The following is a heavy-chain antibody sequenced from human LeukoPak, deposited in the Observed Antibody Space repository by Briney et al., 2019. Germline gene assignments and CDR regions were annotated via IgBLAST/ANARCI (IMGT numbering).Heavy chain of an antibody. J-gene: IGHJ4*02. V-gene: IGHV3-48*01. CDR1: GFTFNTYS. CDR3: VRGSMTVRFGY. CDR2: ISSSSASM. D-gene: IGHD3-22*01. Sequence: GGSLRLSCAASGFTFNTYSMNWVRQAPGKGLEWVSYISSSSASMYYADSVKGRFTISRDNAKDSLYLQMNSLRAEDTAVYYCVRGSMTVRFGYWGQGTLVTVSS.